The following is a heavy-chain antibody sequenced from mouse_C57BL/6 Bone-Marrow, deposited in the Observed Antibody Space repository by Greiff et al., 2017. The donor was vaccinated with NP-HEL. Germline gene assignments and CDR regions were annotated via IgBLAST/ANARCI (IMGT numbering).Heavy chain of an antibody. CDR2: IYPRSGNT. CDR3: ARGFY. J-gene: IGHJ2*01. V-gene: IGHV1-81*01. CDR1: GYPFTSYG. Sequence: LQQSGAELARPGASVKLSCKASGYPFTSYGISWVKQRTGQGLEWIGEIYPRSGNTYYNAKFKSKATLTADKSSSTEYMELRILTSEDSAVYFCARGFYWGQGTTLTVSS.